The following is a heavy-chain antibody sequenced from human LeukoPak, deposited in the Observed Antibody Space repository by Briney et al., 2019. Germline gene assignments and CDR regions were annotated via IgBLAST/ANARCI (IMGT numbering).Heavy chain of an antibody. J-gene: IGHJ6*02. CDR3: ARDSGRVAAAGKTYYYGMDV. Sequence: PSETLSLTCAVYGGSFSGYYWSWIRQPPGKGLEWIGEINHSGSTNYNPSLKSRVTISVDTSKNQFSLKLSSVTAADTAVYYCARDSGRVAAAGKTYYYGMDVWGQGTTVTVSS. V-gene: IGHV4-34*01. D-gene: IGHD6-13*01. CDR1: GGSFSGYY. CDR2: INHSGST.